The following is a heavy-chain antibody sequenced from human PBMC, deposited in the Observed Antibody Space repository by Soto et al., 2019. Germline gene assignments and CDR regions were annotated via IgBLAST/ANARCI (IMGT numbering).Heavy chain of an antibody. Sequence: VASVKVSCKASGYTFTSYYMHWVRQAPGQGLEWMGIITPSGGSPSYAQKFQGRVTMTRDTSTSTVYMVLSSLRSEYTAVYYCARVRRSSGYYYGYWGQGSPVTVSS. CDR3: ARVRRSSGYYYGY. V-gene: IGHV1-46*01. CDR1: GYTFTSYY. CDR2: ITPSGGSP. J-gene: IGHJ4*02. D-gene: IGHD3-22*01.